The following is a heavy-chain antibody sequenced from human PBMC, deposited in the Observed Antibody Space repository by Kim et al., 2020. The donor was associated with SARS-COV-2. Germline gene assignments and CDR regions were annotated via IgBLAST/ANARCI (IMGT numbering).Heavy chain of an antibody. CDR3: AREAPIVVVPAATDWYFDL. CDR2: ISYDGSNK. CDR1: GFTFSSYA. J-gene: IGHJ2*01. V-gene: IGHV3-30-3*01. Sequence: GGSLRLSCAASGFTFSSYAMHWVRQAPGKGLEWVAVISYDGSNKYYADSVKGRFTISRDNSKNTLYLQMNSLRAEDTAVYYCAREAPIVVVPAATDWYFDLWGRGTLVTVSS. D-gene: IGHD2-2*01.